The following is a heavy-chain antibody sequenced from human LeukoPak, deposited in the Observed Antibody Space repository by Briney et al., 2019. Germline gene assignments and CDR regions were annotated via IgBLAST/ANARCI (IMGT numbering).Heavy chain of an antibody. CDR1: GGSISSYY. V-gene: IGHV4-59*08. D-gene: IGHD6-13*01. CDR3: AEAGENFQH. CDR2: IYYSGST. J-gene: IGHJ1*01. Sequence: SETLSLTCTVSGGSISSYYWSWIRQPPGKGLEWIGYIYYSGSTNYNPSLKSQVTISVDTSKNQFSLKLSSVTAADTAVYYCAEAGENFQHWGQGTLVTVSS.